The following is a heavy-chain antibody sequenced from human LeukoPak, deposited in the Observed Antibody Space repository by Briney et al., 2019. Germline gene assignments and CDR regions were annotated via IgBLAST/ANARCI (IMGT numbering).Heavy chain of an antibody. D-gene: IGHD3-16*01. Sequence: GGSLRLSCAASGFTFSIYWMHWVRQAPGKGLVWVSRISSEGSSTTYADSVKGRFTIPRDNAKDTLYLQMNSLRAEDTAVYYCARGENTYIDYWGQGTLVTVSS. V-gene: IGHV3-74*01. CDR3: ARGENTYIDY. J-gene: IGHJ4*02. CDR1: GFTFSIYW. CDR2: ISSEGSST.